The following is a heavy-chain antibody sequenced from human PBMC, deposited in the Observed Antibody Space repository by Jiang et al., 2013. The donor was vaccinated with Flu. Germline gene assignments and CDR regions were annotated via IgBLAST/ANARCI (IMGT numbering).Heavy chain of an antibody. CDR2: INPSGGST. D-gene: IGHD3-16*01. CDR3: ARADDDYGDY. V-gene: IGHV1-46*01. Sequence: WVRQAPGQGLEWMGIINPSGGSTSYAQKFQGRVTMTRDTSTSTVYMELSSLRSEDTAVYYCARADDDYGDYWGQGTLVTVSS. J-gene: IGHJ4*02.